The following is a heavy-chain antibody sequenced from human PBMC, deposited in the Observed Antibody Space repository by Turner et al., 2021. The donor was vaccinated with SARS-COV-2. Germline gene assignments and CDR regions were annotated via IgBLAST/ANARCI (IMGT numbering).Heavy chain of an antibody. V-gene: IGHV3-30*18. J-gene: IGHJ4*01. CDR1: GFTLSSYV. CDR2: ISYDGSNK. Sequence: QVQMVESGGGVVQPGRSLRLLCAASGFTLSSYVMHWVRQAPGKGLEWLAVISYDGSNKYYADSVKGRFTISSDNSKNTLYLQMNSLRAEDTAVYYCAKNPGPYCSGGSCYSGELDYWGHGTLVTVSS. D-gene: IGHD2-15*01. CDR3: AKNPGPYCSGGSCYSGELDY.